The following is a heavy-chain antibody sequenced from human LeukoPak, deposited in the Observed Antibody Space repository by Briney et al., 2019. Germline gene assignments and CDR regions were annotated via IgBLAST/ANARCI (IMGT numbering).Heavy chain of an antibody. CDR2: IYYRGST. J-gene: IGHJ3*02. V-gene: IGHV4-30-4*01. CDR3: ARDDPGGRSGAFDI. Sequence: PSQTLSLTCTVSGGSISSGDYYWSWIRQPPGKGLECIGYIYYRGSTYYNPSLKSRVTISVDTSNNQFSLKLSSVTAADTAVYYCARDDPGGRSGAFDIWGQGTMVTVSS. CDR1: GGSISSGDYY. D-gene: IGHD6-25*01.